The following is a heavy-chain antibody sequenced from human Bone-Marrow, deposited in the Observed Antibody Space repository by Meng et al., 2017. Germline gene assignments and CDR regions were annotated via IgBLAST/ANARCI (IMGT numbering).Heavy chain of an antibody. J-gene: IGHJ4*02. V-gene: IGHV4-34*01. D-gene: IGHD4-11*01. CDR3: ARGPTTMAHDFDY. Sequence: QVPLKQWGAGLLKPSETLSLTCVGSGGSFSDYYWSWIRQPPGKGLEWIGEINHSGSTNYNPSLESRATISVDTSQNNLSLKLSSVTAADSAVYYCARGPTTMAHDFDYWGQGTLVTVSS. CDR2: INHSGST. CDR1: GGSFSDYY.